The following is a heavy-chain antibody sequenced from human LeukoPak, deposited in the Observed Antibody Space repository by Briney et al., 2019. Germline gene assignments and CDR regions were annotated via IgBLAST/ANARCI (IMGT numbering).Heavy chain of an antibody. V-gene: IGHV3-23*01. CDR2: ISSSSDST. Sequence: PGGSLRLSCAASGFTFRTYAMNWVRQAPGKGLGWVSAISSSSDSTLYADSVKGRFTISRDNSRNILYLQMNSLRAEDTAIYHCARWIYYFDSWGQGTLVTVSS. CDR1: GFTFRTYA. J-gene: IGHJ4*02. CDR3: ARWIYYFDS. D-gene: IGHD5-12*01.